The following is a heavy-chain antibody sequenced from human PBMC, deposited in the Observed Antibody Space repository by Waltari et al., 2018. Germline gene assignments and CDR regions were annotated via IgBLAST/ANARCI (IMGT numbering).Heavy chain of an antibody. Sequence: QVQIQQWGAGLLKSSETLSLTCAVYGGSFSGYYWSGFRQPPGRGLEWIGDIDCRGRTNNSATLESRVTISVDPSKNQFYLRLTSVTGADTSVYYCARGRLRAGFDSWGHGTLVTVSS. CDR1: GGSFSGYY. CDR2: IDCRGRT. V-gene: IGHV4-34*01. D-gene: IGHD3-16*01. J-gene: IGHJ5*01. CDR3: ARGRLRAGFDS.